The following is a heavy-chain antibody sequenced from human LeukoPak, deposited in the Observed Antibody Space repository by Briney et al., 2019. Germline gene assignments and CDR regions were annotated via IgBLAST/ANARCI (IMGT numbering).Heavy chain of an antibody. V-gene: IGHV4-39*07. Sequence: SSETLSLTCTVSGGSISSNNYYWGWIRQPPGKGLEWIGSIYFSGSTYYNPPLKSRVTISVDKSKNQFSLKLSSVTAADTAVYYCARDEMFDYHAFDIWGQGTMVTVSS. J-gene: IGHJ3*02. CDR1: GGSISSNNYY. CDR3: ARDEMFDYHAFDI. CDR2: IYFSGST. D-gene: IGHD3-10*02.